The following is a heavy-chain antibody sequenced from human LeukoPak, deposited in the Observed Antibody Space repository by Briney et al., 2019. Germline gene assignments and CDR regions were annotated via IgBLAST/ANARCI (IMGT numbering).Heavy chain of an antibody. CDR3: ARGGGLLLSKSSDAFDI. CDR1: GFTFSIYE. CDR2: SSSGSTI. Sequence: GGSLRLSCAASGFTFSIYEMNWVRQAPGKGLEWVSSSSGSTILYADSVQGRFTISRDTAKNSLYLQMNSLRAEDTAVYYCARGGGLLLSKSSDAFDIWGQGTMVTVSS. D-gene: IGHD3-22*01. J-gene: IGHJ3*02. V-gene: IGHV3-48*03.